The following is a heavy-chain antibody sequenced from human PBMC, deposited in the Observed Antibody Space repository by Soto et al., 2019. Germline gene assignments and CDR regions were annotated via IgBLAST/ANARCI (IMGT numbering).Heavy chain of an antibody. V-gene: IGHV4-31*03. J-gene: IGHJ6*02. CDR1: GGSISSGGYY. CDR3: ARAPVLRFLYGMDV. D-gene: IGHD3-3*01. Sequence: PSETLSLTCTVSGGSISSGGYYWSWIRQHPGKGLEWIGYIYYSGSTYYNPSLKSRVTISVDTSKNQFSLKLSSVTAADTAVYYCARAPVLRFLYGMDVWGQGXTVTVYS. CDR2: IYYSGST.